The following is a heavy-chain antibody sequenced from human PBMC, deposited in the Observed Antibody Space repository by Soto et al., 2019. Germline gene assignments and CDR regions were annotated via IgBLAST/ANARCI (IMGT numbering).Heavy chain of an antibody. CDR2: INTGGSPA. CDR1: GFAFRHNY. CDR3: AAGGIYYET. Sequence: GGSLRLSCTVSGFAFRHNYLTWIRQAPGKGLEWLSYINTGGSPAYYADSVKGRFTISTDIAKKSLYLQMDSLRADDTGVYYCAAGGIYYETWGQGTLVTVSS. D-gene: IGHD1-26*01. J-gene: IGHJ5*02. V-gene: IGHV3-11*01.